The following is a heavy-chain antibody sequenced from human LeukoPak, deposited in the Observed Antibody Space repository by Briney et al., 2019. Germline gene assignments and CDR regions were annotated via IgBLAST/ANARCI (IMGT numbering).Heavy chain of an antibody. CDR2: INPNSGGT. CDR1: EYTFTDYY. J-gene: IGHJ3*02. D-gene: IGHD4-11*01. CDR3: ARDFRTPATVTTWWEGAFDM. V-gene: IGHV1-2*02. Sequence: ASVKVSCKASEYTFTDYYMHWVRQAAGQGLEWMGWINPNSGGTNYAQKFQGRVTMTRDTSISTAYMELSRLRSDDTAVYYCARDFRTPATVTTWWEGAFDMWGQGTMVTVSS.